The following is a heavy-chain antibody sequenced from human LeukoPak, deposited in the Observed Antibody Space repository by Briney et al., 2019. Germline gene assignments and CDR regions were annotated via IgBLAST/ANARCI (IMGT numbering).Heavy chain of an antibody. J-gene: IGHJ4*02. V-gene: IGHV3-23*01. CDR3: AKSPYDYVWGSYRSPR. Sequence: GGSLRLSCAASGFTFSSHAMSWVRQAPGKGLEWVSAISGSGGSTYYADSVKGRFTISRDNSKNTLYLQMNSLRAEDTVVYYCAKSPYDYVWGSYRSPRWGQGTLVTVSS. D-gene: IGHD3-16*02. CDR2: ISGSGGST. CDR1: GFTFSSHA.